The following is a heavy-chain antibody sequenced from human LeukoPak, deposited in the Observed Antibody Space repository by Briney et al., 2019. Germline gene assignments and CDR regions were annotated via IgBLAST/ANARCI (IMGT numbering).Heavy chain of an antibody. CDR3: ARDTGGYDLAY. Sequence: ASVKVSCKASGYTFTGYYMHWVRQAPGQGLEWMGWINPNNGGTNYAQKFQGRVTMTRDTSISTAYMELSRLRSDDTAVYYCARDTGGYDLAYWGQGTLVTVSS. J-gene: IGHJ4*02. CDR1: GYTFTGYY. D-gene: IGHD5-12*01. V-gene: IGHV1-2*02. CDR2: INPNNGGT.